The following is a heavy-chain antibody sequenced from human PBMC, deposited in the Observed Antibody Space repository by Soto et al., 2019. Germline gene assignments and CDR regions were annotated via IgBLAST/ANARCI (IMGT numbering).Heavy chain of an antibody. CDR1: GGSVRAPDW. V-gene: IGHV4-4*02. CDR3: ARVRQGCSANNCYFDP. D-gene: IGHD1-1*01. Sequence: ETLSLTCTLSGGSVRAPDWWNWVRQSPDKGLEWIAEVHISGHSNYNPSLRSRVSVSIDSSKNQFYLNLNSVTAADTAIYYCARVRQGCSANNCYFDPWGQGTQVTVS. CDR2: VHISGHS. J-gene: IGHJ5*01.